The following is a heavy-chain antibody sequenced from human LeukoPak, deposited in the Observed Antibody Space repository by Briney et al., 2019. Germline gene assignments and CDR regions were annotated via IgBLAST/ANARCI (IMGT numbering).Heavy chain of an antibody. D-gene: IGHD4-17*01. CDR3: AKSYGAYEPGGPYYSGMDV. J-gene: IGHJ6*02. CDR2: ISYDGSNK. V-gene: IGHV3-30*18. CDR1: GFTFSSYG. Sequence: GGSLRLSCAASGFTFSSYGMHWVRQAPGKGLEWVAVISYDGSNKYYADSVKGRFTISRDNSKNTLYLQMNSLRAEDTAVYYCAKSYGAYEPGGPYYSGMDVWGQGTTVTVSS.